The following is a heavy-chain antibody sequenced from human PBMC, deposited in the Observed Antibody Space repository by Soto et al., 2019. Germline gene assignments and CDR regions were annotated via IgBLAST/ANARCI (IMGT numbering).Heavy chain of an antibody. J-gene: IGHJ6*02. D-gene: IGHD2-2*01. CDR1: GGSISSGGYF. Sequence: PSETLSLTCAVSGGSISSGGYFWSWIRQPPGKGLEWIEYIYHSGSTYYNPSLNSRVTVSVDTSKNQFSLKLTSVTAADTAVYYCARLHGYCISSSCHGHYAMDVWGQGPTVTVSS. V-gene: IGHV4-30-2*03. CDR2: IYHSGST. CDR3: ARLHGYCISSSCHGHYAMDV.